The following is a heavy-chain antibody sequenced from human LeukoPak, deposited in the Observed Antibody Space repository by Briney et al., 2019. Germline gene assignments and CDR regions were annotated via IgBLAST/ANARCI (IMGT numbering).Heavy chain of an antibody. CDR1: GGSITSYY. Sequence: PSETLSLTCSVSGGSITSYYWSWIRQPPGKGLEWIGYIYYRGSTNYNPSLKSRGTISIDTSKNQFSLKLSSVTAADTAVYYCARDRNRAVFGVAGFDYWGQGTLVTVSS. D-gene: IGHD3-3*01. J-gene: IGHJ4*02. CDR3: ARDRNRAVFGVAGFDY. CDR2: IYYRGST. V-gene: IGHV4-59*01.